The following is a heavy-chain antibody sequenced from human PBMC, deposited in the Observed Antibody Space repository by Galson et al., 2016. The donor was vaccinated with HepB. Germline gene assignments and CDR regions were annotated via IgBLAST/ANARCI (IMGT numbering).Heavy chain of an antibody. V-gene: IGHV3-23*01. CDR3: ANDPYSGAYHLRLDY. Sequence: SLRLSCAASGFTFSTYAMTWVRQAPGKGLEWVSTISDSGYYTYYADSVKGRFTISRDNSKNTLYLQMKSLRAEDTAVYYCANDPYSGAYHLRLDYWGQGSLVTVSS. CDR1: GFTFSTYA. D-gene: IGHD1-26*01. J-gene: IGHJ4*02. CDR2: ISDSGYYT.